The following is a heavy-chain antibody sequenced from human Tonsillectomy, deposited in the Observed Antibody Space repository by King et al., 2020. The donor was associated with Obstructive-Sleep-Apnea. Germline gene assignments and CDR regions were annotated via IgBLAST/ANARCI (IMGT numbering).Heavy chain of an antibody. J-gene: IGHJ3*02. V-gene: IGHV1-46*01. Sequence: QLVQSGAEVKKPGVSVMVSCKASGYTFTSSYIHWLRQAPGQGLEWMGIISPSDSSIIYAQNFQGRVTMTSDTSTSTVYMELSSLRPEDTAVYYCARDPGSSGFDIWGPGTMVTVSS. CDR3: ARDPGSSGFDI. CDR2: ISPSDSSI. D-gene: IGHD2-2*01. CDR1: GYTFTSSY.